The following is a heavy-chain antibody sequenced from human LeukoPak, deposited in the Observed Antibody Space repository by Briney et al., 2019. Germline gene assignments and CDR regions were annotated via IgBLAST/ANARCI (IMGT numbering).Heavy chain of an antibody. D-gene: IGHD3-22*01. CDR1: GGSISSYY. V-gene: IGHV4-4*07. J-gene: IGHJ4*02. CDR2: IYTSGST. Sequence: SSETLSLTCTVSGGSISSYYWSWIRQPAGKGLEWIGRIYTSGSTNYNPSLKSRVTMSVDTSKNQFSLKLSFVTAADTAVYYCARQGDNSGYYYFDYWGQGTLVTVSS. CDR3: ARQGDNSGYYYFDY.